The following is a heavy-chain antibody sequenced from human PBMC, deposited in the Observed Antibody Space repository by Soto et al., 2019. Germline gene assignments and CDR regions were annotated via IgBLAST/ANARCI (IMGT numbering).Heavy chain of an antibody. CDR3: TSPGVQ. D-gene: IGHD6-6*01. J-gene: IGHJ4*02. CDR2: IRSKANSYAT. Sequence: EVQLVESGGGLVQPGGSLKLSCAAXXXTXSXSSMHWVRXASGKGLEWVGRIRSKANSYATTYAASVKGRFTISRDDSKNTAYLQMNSLKTEDTAVYYCTSPGVQGGQGTLVTVSS. CDR1: XXTXSXSS. V-gene: IGHV3-73*01.